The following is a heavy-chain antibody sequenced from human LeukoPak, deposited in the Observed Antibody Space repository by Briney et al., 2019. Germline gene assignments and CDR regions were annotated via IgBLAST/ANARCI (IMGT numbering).Heavy chain of an antibody. CDR1: GLLVSSNY. V-gene: IGHV3-53*01. Sequence: PGGSLRLSCAASGLLVSSNYMSWVRQAPGKGLEWVAVVYSGGKSDYADFVEGRFTISRDNAKNSLYLQMNSLRAEDTALYHCARSMGPAAIIWYFDLWGRGTLVTVSS. J-gene: IGHJ2*01. CDR2: VYSGGKS. D-gene: IGHD2-2*02. CDR3: ARSMGPAAIIWYFDL.